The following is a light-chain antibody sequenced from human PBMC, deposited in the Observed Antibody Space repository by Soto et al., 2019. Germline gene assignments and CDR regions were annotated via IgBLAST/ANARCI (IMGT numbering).Light chain of an antibody. CDR3: QHYNSYSEA. CDR2: KAS. CDR1: QTISSW. Sequence: IRMTQSPSTLSLSLGDRVTITFLASQTISSWLAWYQQKPGKAPKLLIYKASTLKSGVPSRFSGSGSGTEFTLTISSLQPDDFATYYCQHYNSYSEAFGQGTKVDI. J-gene: IGKJ1*01. V-gene: IGKV1-5*03.